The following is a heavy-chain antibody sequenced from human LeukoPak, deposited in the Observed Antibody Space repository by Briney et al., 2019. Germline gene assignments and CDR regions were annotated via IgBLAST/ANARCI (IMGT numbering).Heavy chain of an antibody. CDR2: INPNSGGT. J-gene: IGHJ3*02. V-gene: IGHV1-2*02. Sequence: EASVTVSCKASGYTFTGYYMHWVRQAPGQGLERMGWINPNSGGTNYAQKFQGRVTMTRDTSISTAYMELSRLRSDDTAVYYCARVESSSWYGDAFDIWGQGTMVTVSS. CDR3: ARVESSSWYGDAFDI. CDR1: GYTFTGYY. D-gene: IGHD6-13*01.